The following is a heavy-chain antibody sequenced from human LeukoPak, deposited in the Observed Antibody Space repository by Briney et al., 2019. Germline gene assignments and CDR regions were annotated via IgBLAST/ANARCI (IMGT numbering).Heavy chain of an antibody. Sequence: ESLQVSCNGSGYSFTSYWIGWVGHMPGKGLEWMGIIYHGDSDTRYSLYFQCQVTISSDESISTAHLHWIRMKASDTAMYYCARHLRSLDAFDIWGQGTMVTVSS. J-gene: IGHJ3*02. V-gene: IGHV5-51*01. CDR3: ARHLRSLDAFDI. D-gene: IGHD1-26*01. CDR2: IYHGDSDT. CDR1: GYSFTSYW.